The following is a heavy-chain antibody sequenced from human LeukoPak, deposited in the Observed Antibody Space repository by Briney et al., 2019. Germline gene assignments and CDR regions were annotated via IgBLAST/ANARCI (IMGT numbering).Heavy chain of an antibody. J-gene: IGHJ3*02. CDR1: GGSFSGYY. V-gene: IGHV4-34*01. Sequence: SETLSLTCAVYGGSFSGYYWSWIRQPPGKGLEWIGEINHSGSTYYNPSLKSRVTISVDTSKNKLSLRLSSVTAADTAVYYCAKATPYYYDSCGYSACDTFDIWGQGTMATVSS. CDR3: AKATPYYYDSCGYSACDTFDI. D-gene: IGHD3-22*01. CDR2: INHSGST.